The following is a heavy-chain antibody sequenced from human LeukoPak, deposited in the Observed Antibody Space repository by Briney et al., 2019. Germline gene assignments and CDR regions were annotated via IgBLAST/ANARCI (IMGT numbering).Heavy chain of an antibody. Sequence: SETLSLTCTVSGGSISSSSYYWGWIRQPPGKGLEWIGGIYYGGSTYYNPSLKSRVTISVDTSKNQFSLELSSVTAADTAVYYCARHAYSSGWSLDYWGQGTLVTVSS. CDR1: GGSISSSSYY. D-gene: IGHD6-19*01. V-gene: IGHV4-39*01. CDR2: IYYGGST. J-gene: IGHJ4*02. CDR3: ARHAYSSGWSLDY.